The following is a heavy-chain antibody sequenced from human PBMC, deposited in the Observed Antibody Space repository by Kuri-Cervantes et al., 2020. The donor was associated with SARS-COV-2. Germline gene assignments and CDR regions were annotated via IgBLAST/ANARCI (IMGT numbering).Heavy chain of an antibody. J-gene: IGHJ5*02. D-gene: IGHD3-10*01. Sequence: GGSLRLSCAASGFTLTGYGMNWVRQAPGKGLEWVSSIGASSSYIYYADSVKGRFTISRGNTKNSLYLQMNSLRAEDTAVHYCARGVYFYGSGTYYGGWFDPWGQGTLVTVSS. CDR1: GFTLTGYG. V-gene: IGHV3-21*01. CDR2: IGASSSYI. CDR3: ARGVYFYGSGTYYGGWFDP.